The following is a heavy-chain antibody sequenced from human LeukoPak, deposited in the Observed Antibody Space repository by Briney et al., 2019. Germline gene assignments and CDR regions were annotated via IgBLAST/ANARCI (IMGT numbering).Heavy chain of an antibody. D-gene: IGHD6-13*01. Sequence: GASVKVSCKASGYTFTGYYMHWVRQAPGQGLEWMGWINPNSGGTNYAQKFQGRVTMTRDTSISTAYMELSGLRSDDTAVYFCARPTIAAALFDYWGQGTLVTVSS. CDR1: GYTFTGYY. J-gene: IGHJ4*02. CDR3: ARPTIAAALFDY. CDR2: INPNSGGT. V-gene: IGHV1-2*02.